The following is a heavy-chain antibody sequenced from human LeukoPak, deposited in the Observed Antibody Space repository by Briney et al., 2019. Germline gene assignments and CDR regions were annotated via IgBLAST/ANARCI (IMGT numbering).Heavy chain of an antibody. CDR3: ARGLDVLEWLLSSYYYYGMDV. J-gene: IGHJ6*02. CDR1: GGSFSGYY. CDR2: INHSGST. Sequence: SETLSLTCAVYGGSFSGYYWSWIRQPPGKGLEWIGEINHSGSTNYNPSLKSRVTISVDTSKNQFSLKLSSVTAADTAVYYCARGLDVLEWLLSSYYYYGMDVWGQGTTVTVSS. D-gene: IGHD3-3*01. V-gene: IGHV4-34*01.